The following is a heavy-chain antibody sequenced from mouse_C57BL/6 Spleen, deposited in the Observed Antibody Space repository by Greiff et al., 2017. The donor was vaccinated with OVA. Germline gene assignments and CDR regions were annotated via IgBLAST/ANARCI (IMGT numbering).Heavy chain of an antibody. J-gene: IGHJ2*01. D-gene: IGHD1-1*01. CDR2: INPGSGGT. CDR1: GYAFTNYL. Sequence: VQLQQSGAELVRPGTSVKVSCKASGYAFTNYLIEWVKQRPGQGLEWIGVINPGSGGTNYNEKFKGKATLTADKSSSTAYMQLSSLTSEDSAVYFCAREGYYGSSYYFDDWGQGTTLTVSS. CDR3: AREGYYGSSYYFDD. V-gene: IGHV1-54*01.